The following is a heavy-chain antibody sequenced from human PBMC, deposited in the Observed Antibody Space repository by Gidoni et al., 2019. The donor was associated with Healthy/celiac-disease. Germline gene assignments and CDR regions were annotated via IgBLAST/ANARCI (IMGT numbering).Heavy chain of an antibody. CDR1: GGSISSYY. J-gene: IGHJ2*01. Sequence: QVQLQESGPGLVKPSETLSLTCTVSGGSISSYYWGWIRQPAGKGLEWIGRIYTSGSTNYNPSLKSRVTMSVDTSKNQFSLKLSSVTAADTAVYYCARYVPGSGYGPNWYFDLWGRGTLVTVSS. CDR3: ARYVPGSGYGPNWYFDL. CDR2: IYTSGST. V-gene: IGHV4-4*07. D-gene: IGHD5-12*01.